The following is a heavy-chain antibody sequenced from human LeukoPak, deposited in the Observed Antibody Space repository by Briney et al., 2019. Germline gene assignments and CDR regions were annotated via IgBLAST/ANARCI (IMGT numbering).Heavy chain of an antibody. CDR3: ARGLGRLQPIDY. CDR1: GFTFSSYA. V-gene: IGHV3-30-3*01. CDR2: ISYDGSNK. J-gene: IGHJ4*02. Sequence: GGSLRLSCAASGFTFSSYAMHWVRQAPGKGLEWVAVISYDGSNKYYADSVKGRFTISRDNSKNTLYLQMNSLRAEDTAVYYCARGLGRLQPIDYWGQGTLVTVSS.